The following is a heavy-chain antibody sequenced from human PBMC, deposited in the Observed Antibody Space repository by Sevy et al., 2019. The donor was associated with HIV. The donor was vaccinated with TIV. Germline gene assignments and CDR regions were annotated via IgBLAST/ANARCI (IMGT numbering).Heavy chain of an antibody. V-gene: IGHV3-7*01. D-gene: IGHD6-6*01. Sequence: GGSLRLSCAASGFTFSTDWMNWVRQAPGKGLEWVANIKQDGSGKNYVDSVKGRFTISRDNARNSLFLELNSLKVEDTAVYYCATDLFSSSSADVFDIWGQGTMVTVSS. CDR2: IKQDGSGK. CDR3: ATDLFSSSSADVFDI. CDR1: GFTFSTDW. J-gene: IGHJ3*02.